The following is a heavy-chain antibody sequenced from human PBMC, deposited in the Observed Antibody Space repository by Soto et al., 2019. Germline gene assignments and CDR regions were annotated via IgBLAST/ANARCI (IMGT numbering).Heavy chain of an antibody. CDR2: IKQDGSEK. J-gene: IGHJ2*01. V-gene: IGHV3-7*01. CDR3: VRARCSGTSCRRGWYFDL. D-gene: IGHD2-15*01. Sequence: EVQLVESGGGLVQPGGSLRLSCAASGFTFSSYWMSWVRQAPGKGLEWVANIKQDGSEKYYVDSMKGRFTISRDNAKNSLFLQRNSLRAEDTAVYYCVRARCSGTSCRRGWYFDLWGRGTLVTVSS. CDR1: GFTFSSYW.